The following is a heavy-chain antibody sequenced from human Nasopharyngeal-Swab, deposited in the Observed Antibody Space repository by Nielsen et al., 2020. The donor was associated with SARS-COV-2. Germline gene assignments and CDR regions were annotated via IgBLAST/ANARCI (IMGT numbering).Heavy chain of an antibody. CDR2: VSSSGST. V-gene: IGHV4-59*01. Sequence: SETLSLTCTVSGGSISSYYWSWIRQPPGKGLEWIGHVSSSGSTDYNPSFKSRVTISVDTSKNQFSLILTSVTAADTAVYYCARDQYDYWSGYFARPYYMDVWGKGTTVTVSS. J-gene: IGHJ6*03. D-gene: IGHD3-3*01. CDR3: ARDQYDYWSGYFARPYYMDV. CDR1: GGSISSYY.